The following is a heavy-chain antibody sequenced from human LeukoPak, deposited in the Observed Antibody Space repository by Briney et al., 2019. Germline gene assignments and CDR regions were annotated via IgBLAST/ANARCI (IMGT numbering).Heavy chain of an antibody. CDR3: ARPHYYDSSGPWDAFDI. J-gene: IGHJ3*02. V-gene: IGHV4-38-2*01. D-gene: IGHD3-22*01. Sequence: PWETLSLTCAVSGYSISSGYYWGWIRQPPGKGLEWIGSIYHSGSTYYNPSLKSRVTISVDTSKNQFSLKLSSVTAADTAVYYCARPHYYDSSGPWDAFDIWGQGTMVTASS. CDR1: GYSISSGYY. CDR2: IYHSGST.